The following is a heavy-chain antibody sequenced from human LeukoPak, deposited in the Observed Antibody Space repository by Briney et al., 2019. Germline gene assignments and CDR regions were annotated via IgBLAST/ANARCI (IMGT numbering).Heavy chain of an antibody. D-gene: IGHD1-26*01. CDR2: IKQDGGEI. J-gene: IGHJ4*02. V-gene: IGHV3-7*01. Sequence: GRSLRLSCTASGFTFGDYAMTWVRQAPGKGLEWVANIKQDGGEIYYVDSVKGRFTISRDNAKNSLSLQMNSLRAEDTAVYYCARDKVVGATHFDYWGQGTLVTVSS. CDR1: GFTFGDYA. CDR3: ARDKVVGATHFDY.